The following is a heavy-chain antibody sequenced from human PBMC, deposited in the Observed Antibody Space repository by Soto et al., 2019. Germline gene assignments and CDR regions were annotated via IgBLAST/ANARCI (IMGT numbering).Heavy chain of an antibody. J-gene: IGHJ6*02. V-gene: IGHV4-61*01. CDR3: ARTFCSTTSCQAHHMDV. CDR2: MYYNGNT. Sequence: SETLSLTCAVSGVSVTSGSYYWTWIRQPPGKGLEWIGYMYYNGNTNYNPSLKSRVTISLDTSNNRFSLRLSSVTAADTAVYYCARTFCSTTSCQAHHMDVWRQGTTVTVSS. CDR1: GVSVTSGSYY. D-gene: IGHD2-2*01.